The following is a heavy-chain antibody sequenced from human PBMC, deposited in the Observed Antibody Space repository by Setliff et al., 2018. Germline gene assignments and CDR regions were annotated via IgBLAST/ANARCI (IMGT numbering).Heavy chain of an antibody. CDR2: IYHKGRT. CDR3: ASPRRDDLDPPFDPFDI. Sequence: KASETLSLTCDVPGASISSGHYWGWIRQPPGKGLEWIATIYHKGRTYFNPSLQSRVTMSLDRSKNQFSLRLTSVTASDTAVYYCASPRRDDLDPPFDPFDIWGHGTRVTVSS. J-gene: IGHJ3*02. V-gene: IGHV4-38-2*01. CDR1: GASISSGHY. D-gene: IGHD3-3*01.